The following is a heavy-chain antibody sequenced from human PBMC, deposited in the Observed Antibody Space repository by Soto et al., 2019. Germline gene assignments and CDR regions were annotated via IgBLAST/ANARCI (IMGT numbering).Heavy chain of an antibody. J-gene: IGHJ4*02. D-gene: IGHD6-13*01. V-gene: IGHV3-23*01. Sequence: GGSLRLSCVSSGLPFSDYCMTLVRQPPGKGLEWVSAISGSGGSTYYADSVKGRFTISRDNSKNTLYLQMNSLRAEDTAVYYCAKSWGSSWPRGILDDWVQGTLVT. CDR3: AKSWGSSWPRGILDD. CDR2: ISGSGGST. CDR1: GLPFSDYC.